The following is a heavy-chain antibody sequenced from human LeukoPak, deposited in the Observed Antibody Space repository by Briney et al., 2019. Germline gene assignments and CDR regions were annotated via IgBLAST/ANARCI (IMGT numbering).Heavy chain of an antibody. Sequence: GGSLRLSCAASGFTFSSYAMSWVRQAPGKGLEWASAISGSGGSPYYADSVKGRFTISRDNSKNTLYLQMNSLRAEDTAVYYWAKAAYDILTGYYVLYYYYYYMDVWGKGTTVTVSS. CDR3: AKAAYDILTGYYVLYYYYYYMDV. J-gene: IGHJ6*03. CDR2: ISGSGGSP. CDR1: GFTFSSYA. D-gene: IGHD3-9*01. V-gene: IGHV3-23*01.